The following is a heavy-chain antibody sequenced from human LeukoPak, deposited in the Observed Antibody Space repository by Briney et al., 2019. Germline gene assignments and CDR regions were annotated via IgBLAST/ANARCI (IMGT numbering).Heavy chain of an antibody. CDR3: AKGADDFWSGDDAFDI. Sequence: GGTLRLPCAASGFILSNYGMHWAPEAPAKGLVGVAFIRYDGSNKYYADSVKGRFTISRDNSKNTLYLQMNSLRAEDTAVYYCAKGADDFWSGDDAFDIWGQGTMVTVSS. V-gene: IGHV3-30*02. CDR1: GFILSNYG. CDR2: IRYDGSNK. J-gene: IGHJ3*02. D-gene: IGHD3-3*01.